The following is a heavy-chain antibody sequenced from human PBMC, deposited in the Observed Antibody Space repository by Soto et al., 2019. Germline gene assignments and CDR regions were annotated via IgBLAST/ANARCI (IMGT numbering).Heavy chain of an antibody. J-gene: IGHJ6*02. D-gene: IGHD3-3*02. Sequence: GGSLRLSCAASGFTFSNAWMNWVRQAPGKGLEWVGRIKSKTDGGTTDYAAPVKGRFTISRDDSKNTLYLQMNSLKTEDTAVYYCTTESRPGLLAPGAYYYYGMDVWGQGTTVTVSS. CDR2: IKSKTDGGTT. CDR1: GFTFSNAW. CDR3: TTESRPGLLAPGAYYYYGMDV. V-gene: IGHV3-15*07.